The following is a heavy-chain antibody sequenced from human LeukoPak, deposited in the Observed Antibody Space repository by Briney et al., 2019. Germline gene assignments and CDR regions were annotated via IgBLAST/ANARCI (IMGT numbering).Heavy chain of an antibody. V-gene: IGHV1-8*01. CDR1: GYTFTSYD. Sequence: ASVKVSCKASGYTFTSYDINWVRQATGQGLEWMGWMNPNSGNTGYAQKFQGRVTMTRNTSISTAYMELSSLRSEDTAVYYCARGRSSTSLYYYYYGMDVWGQGTTVTVSS. CDR3: ARGRSSTSLYYYYYGMDV. J-gene: IGHJ6*02. D-gene: IGHD2-2*01. CDR2: MNPNSGNT.